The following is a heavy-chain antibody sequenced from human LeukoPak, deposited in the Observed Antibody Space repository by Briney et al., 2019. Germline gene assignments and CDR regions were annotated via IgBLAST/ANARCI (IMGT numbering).Heavy chain of an antibody. CDR3: ARDRYYYDSSGYSTPNQFDP. J-gene: IGHJ5*02. Sequence: SETLSLTCTVSGGSIATRNYYWGWIRLPPGKGLEWIGSMYYSGSTSYNPSLNNRVTMSVDTSKNQFSLKLNSVTAADTAVYYCARDRYYYDSSGYSTPNQFDPWGQGTLVTVSS. CDR1: GGSIATRNYY. D-gene: IGHD3-22*01. CDR2: MYYSGST. V-gene: IGHV4-39*07.